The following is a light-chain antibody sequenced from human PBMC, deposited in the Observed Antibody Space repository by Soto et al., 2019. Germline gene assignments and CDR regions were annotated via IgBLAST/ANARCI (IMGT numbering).Light chain of an antibody. CDR3: QHYDGSPRT. CDR2: GVF. V-gene: IGKV3-20*01. Sequence: ETVLTQSPGTVSLSPGEGATLSCRTSQSVNNDYLAWYQQKPGQAPRLLIYGVFNRATGIPGRFSGSGSGTDFTLTISGLEPEDSAVYYCQHYDGSPRTFGQGTKLEIK. CDR1: QSVNNDY. J-gene: IGKJ2*01.